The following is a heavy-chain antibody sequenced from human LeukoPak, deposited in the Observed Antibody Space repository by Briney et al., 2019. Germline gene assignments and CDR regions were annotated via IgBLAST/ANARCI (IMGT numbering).Heavy chain of an antibody. CDR1: GFTFSSYA. J-gene: IGHJ3*02. V-gene: IGHV3-23*01. D-gene: IGHD1-26*01. CDR3: AKDGVGSEGAFDI. Sequence: GGSLRLSCAAFGFTFSSYAMTWVRQAPGKGLEWVSAISTSGGSTYYADSVKGRFTISRDNSKNTLYLQMNSLRAEDTAVYYCAKDGVGSEGAFDIWGQGTMVTVSS. CDR2: ISTSGGST.